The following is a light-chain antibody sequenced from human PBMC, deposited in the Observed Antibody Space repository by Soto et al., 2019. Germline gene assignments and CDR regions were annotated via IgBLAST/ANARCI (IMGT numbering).Light chain of an antibody. J-gene: IGLJ2*01. CDR3: ASYTSARIRV. Sequence: QSALTQPASVSASPGQSITISCTGTSSDIGAYNSVSWYQQHPGKAPRLMIYDVSYRPSGISSRFSGSKSGNTASLTISGLQADDDADYYCASYTSARIRVFGGGTKVTVL. V-gene: IGLV2-14*01. CDR1: SSDIGAYNS. CDR2: DVS.